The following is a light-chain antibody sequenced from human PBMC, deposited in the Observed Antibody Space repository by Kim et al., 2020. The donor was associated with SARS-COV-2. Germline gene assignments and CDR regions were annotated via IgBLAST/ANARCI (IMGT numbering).Light chain of an antibody. Sequence: VSLGHTVRITCQGASLRSYYATWYQQKPGQAPILVIYGKNNRPSGIPDRFSGSSSGNTASLTITGTQAGDEADYYCNSRDSNDNVVFGGGTQLTVL. CDR2: GKN. V-gene: IGLV3-19*01. CDR1: SLRSYY. J-gene: IGLJ2*01. CDR3: NSRDSNDNVV.